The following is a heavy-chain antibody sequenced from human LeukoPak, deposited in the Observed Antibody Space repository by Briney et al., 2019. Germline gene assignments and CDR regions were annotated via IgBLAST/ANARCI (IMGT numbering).Heavy chain of an antibody. V-gene: IGHV4-59*01. CDR1: GGSISSYY. Sequence: SETLSLTRTVSGGSISSYYWSWIRQPPGKGLEWIGYIYYSGSTNYNPSLKSRVTISVDTSKNQFSLKLSSVTAADTAVYYCARGGIQLDNWFDPWGQGTLVTVSS. D-gene: IGHD5-18*01. J-gene: IGHJ5*02. CDR2: IYYSGST. CDR3: ARGGIQLDNWFDP.